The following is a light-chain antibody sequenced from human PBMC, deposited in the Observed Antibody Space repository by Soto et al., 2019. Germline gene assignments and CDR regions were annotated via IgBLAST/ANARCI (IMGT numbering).Light chain of an antibody. Sequence: ERVMTQSPATLSVYPGERATLSCRASQSVSSNLAWYQQKPGQAPRLLIYGASTRATGIPARFSGSGSGTEFTLTISSLQSEDFAVYYCQQYNNWPPITFGQGTLPEIK. CDR2: GAS. CDR3: QQYNNWPPIT. J-gene: IGKJ5*01. CDR1: QSVSSN. V-gene: IGKV3-15*01.